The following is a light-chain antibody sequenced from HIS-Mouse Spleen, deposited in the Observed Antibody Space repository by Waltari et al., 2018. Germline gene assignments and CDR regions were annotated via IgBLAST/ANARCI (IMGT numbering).Light chain of an antibody. J-gene: IGLJ2*01. V-gene: IGLV2-8*01. CDR2: EVS. CDR1: SSDVGRYTY. CDR3: SSYAGSNNFVV. Sequence: QSALTQPPSASGSPGQSVTISCTGTSSDVGRYTYVPWYQQHPGKPPKLTIYEVSKRPSGVPDRFSGSKSGNTASLTVSGLQAEDEADYYCSSYAGSNNFVVFGGGTKLTVL.